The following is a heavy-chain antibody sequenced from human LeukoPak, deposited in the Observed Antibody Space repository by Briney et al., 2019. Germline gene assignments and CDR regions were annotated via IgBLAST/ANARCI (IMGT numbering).Heavy chain of an antibody. D-gene: IGHD4-11*01. CDR1: GGTFSSYA. CDR2: IIPIFGTA. Sequence: SVKVSCKASGGTFSSYAINWVRQAPGQGLEWMGGIIPIFGTANYAQKFQGRVTMTEDTSTDTAYMELSSLRSEDTAVYYCATDRLQYRTFDYWGQGTLVTVSS. V-gene: IGHV1-69*06. CDR3: ATDRLQYRTFDY. J-gene: IGHJ4*02.